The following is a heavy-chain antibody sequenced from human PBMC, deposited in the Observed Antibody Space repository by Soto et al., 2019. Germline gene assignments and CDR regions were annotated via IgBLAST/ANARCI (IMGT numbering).Heavy chain of an antibody. J-gene: IGHJ4*02. CDR3: AREGNLGRWIQPLDS. Sequence: SETLSLTCTVSGGSISSYHWSWIRQPPGKGLEWIGNIHYNGSTKYSPSLKSRVTMSVDTSKNHFSLKLISVTTADTAVYFCAREGNLGRWIQPLDSWGQGTLVTVSS. V-gene: IGHV4-59*01. CDR2: IHYNGST. D-gene: IGHD2-2*03. CDR1: GGSISSYH.